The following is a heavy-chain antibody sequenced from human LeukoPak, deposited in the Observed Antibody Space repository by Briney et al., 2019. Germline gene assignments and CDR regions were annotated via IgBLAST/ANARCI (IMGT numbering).Heavy chain of an antibody. Sequence: GASVKVSCKASGGTFSSYAISWVRQAPGQGLEWMGGIIPIFGTANYAQNYQGRVTITADKSTTTAYMELSSLRSEDTALYYCARDLTRDGYNHDIRYGMDVWGQGTTVTVSS. D-gene: IGHD5-24*01. CDR1: GGTFSSYA. V-gene: IGHV1-69*06. CDR3: ARDLTRDGYNHDIRYGMDV. CDR2: IIPIFGTA. J-gene: IGHJ6*02.